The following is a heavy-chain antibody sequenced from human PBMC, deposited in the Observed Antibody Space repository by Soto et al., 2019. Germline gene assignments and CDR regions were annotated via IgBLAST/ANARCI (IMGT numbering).Heavy chain of an antibody. CDR2: INAGNGNT. V-gene: IGHV1-3*01. D-gene: IGHD3-10*01. CDR3: AREGGITMVRGAIDY. CDR1: GYTFTSYA. Sequence: GASVKVSCKASGYTFTSYAMHWVRQAPGQRLEWMGWINAGNGNTKYSQKFQGRVTITRDTSASTAYMELSSLRSEDTAVYYCAREGGITMVRGAIDYWGQGTLVTVSS. J-gene: IGHJ4*02.